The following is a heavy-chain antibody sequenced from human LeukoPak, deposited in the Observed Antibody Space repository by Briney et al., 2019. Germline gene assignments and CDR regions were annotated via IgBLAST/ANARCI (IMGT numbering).Heavy chain of an antibody. CDR3: ARGGDDFGSGYRRPNWFDP. Sequence: SVKVSCKASGGTFTSYAVSWVRQAPGQGLEWMGRIIPIFGTANYAQKFQGRVTITTDKSTSTAYMELSSLRSEDTAVYYCARGGDDFGSGYRRPNWFDPWGQGTLVTVSS. CDR2: IIPIFGTA. D-gene: IGHD3-3*01. CDR1: GGTFTSYA. V-gene: IGHV1-69*05. J-gene: IGHJ5*02.